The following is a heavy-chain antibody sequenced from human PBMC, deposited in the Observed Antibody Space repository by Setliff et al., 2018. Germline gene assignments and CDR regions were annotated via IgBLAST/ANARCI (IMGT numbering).Heavy chain of an antibody. Sequence: SETLSLTCAVYGGSFSGYYWSWIRQPPGKGLEWIGEINHGGSTNYNPSLKSRVTISADTSKNQFSLKLTSVTAADTAVYYCARRPLYHYDFWSNWFDPWGQGTLVTVSS. CDR3: ARRPLYHYDFWSNWFDP. V-gene: IGHV4-34*01. CDR2: INHGGST. D-gene: IGHD3-3*01. CDR1: GGSFSGYY. J-gene: IGHJ5*02.